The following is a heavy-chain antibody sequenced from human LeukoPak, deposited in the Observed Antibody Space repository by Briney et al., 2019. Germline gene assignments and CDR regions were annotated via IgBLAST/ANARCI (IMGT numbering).Heavy chain of an antibody. J-gene: IGHJ3*02. D-gene: IGHD3-3*01. CDR2: IYTSGST. Sequence: PSETLSLTCTVSGGSISSYYWSWIRQPAGKGLEWIGRIYTSGSTNYNPSLKSRVTMSVDTSKNQFSLKLSSVTAADTAVYYCARQHRRASITIFGVVIPLGAFDIWGQGTMVTVSS. V-gene: IGHV4-4*07. CDR1: GGSISSYY. CDR3: ARQHRRASITIFGVVIPLGAFDI.